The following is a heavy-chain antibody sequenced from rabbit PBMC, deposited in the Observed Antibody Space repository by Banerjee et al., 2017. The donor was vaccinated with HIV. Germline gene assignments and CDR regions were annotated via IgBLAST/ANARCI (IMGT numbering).Heavy chain of an antibody. CDR2: IYVAKGST. D-gene: IGHD8-1*01. CDR3: ARGTSGSSYFYFNL. V-gene: IGHV1S43*01. J-gene: IGHJ4*01. Sequence: QEQLKETGGGLVQPGGSLTLSCKASGFDFSRYFLSWVRQAPGKGLEWIGIIYVAKGSTDYASWVNGRFTITRSTSLNTVDLKMTSLTVADTATYFCARGTSGSSYFYFNLWGQGTLVTVS. CDR1: GFDFSRYFL.